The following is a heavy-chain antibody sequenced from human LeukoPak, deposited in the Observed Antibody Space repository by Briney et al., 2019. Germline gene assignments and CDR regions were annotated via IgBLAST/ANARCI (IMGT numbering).Heavy chain of an antibody. CDR1: GFSLSNYA. J-gene: IGHJ4*02. Sequence: GGSLRLSCAASGFSLSNYAMSWVRQAPGKGLEWVSSISSSSSYIYYADSVKGRFTISRDNAKNSLYLQMNSLRAEDTAVYYCASSSIVGATGRDYWGQGTLVTVSS. V-gene: IGHV3-21*01. D-gene: IGHD1-26*01. CDR3: ASSSIVGATGRDY. CDR2: ISSSSSYI.